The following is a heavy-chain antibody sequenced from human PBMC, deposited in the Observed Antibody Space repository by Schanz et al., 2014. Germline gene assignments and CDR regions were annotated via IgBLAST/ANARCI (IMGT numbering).Heavy chain of an antibody. D-gene: IGHD6-13*01. Sequence: QVQLVQSGVEVKRPGASVRLSCEASGYTFTSYDINWVPQAPGQGLEWMGWMNPNSGNTGYAQKFQGRVTMTRDTSTSTVYMELSSLRSEDTAVYYCARDGEAAAGCDYWGQGTLVTVSS. CDR3: ARDGEAAAGCDY. CDR2: MNPNSGNT. J-gene: IGHJ4*02. V-gene: IGHV1-8*02. CDR1: GYTFTSYD.